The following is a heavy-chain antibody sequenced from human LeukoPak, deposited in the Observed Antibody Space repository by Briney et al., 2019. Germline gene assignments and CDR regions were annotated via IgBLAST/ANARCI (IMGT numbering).Heavy chain of an antibody. CDR3: ARLPFYSSSSWYAFDI. Sequence: PSQTLSLTCTVSGGSISSGGYYWSWIRQPPGKGLEWIGYIYHSGSTYYNPSLKSRVTISVDRSKNQFSLKLSSVTAADTAVYYCARLPFYSSSSWYAFDIWGQGTMVTVSS. V-gene: IGHV4-30-2*01. CDR1: GGSISSGGYY. D-gene: IGHD6-6*01. J-gene: IGHJ3*02. CDR2: IYHSGST.